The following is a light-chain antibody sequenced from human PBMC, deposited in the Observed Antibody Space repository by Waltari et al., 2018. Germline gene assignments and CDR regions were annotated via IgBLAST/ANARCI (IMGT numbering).Light chain of an antibody. Sequence: QSALTQPASVSGSPGQSITISCTGTSSDVGGYNYVSWFQQPPGKAPKLMIYDVTNRASGVSSRFTGSKSGNTASLTISGLQTDDEADYYCSSYRKSSTAGGVFGTGTKVTVL. CDR1: SSDVGGYNY. CDR2: DVT. CDR3: SSYRKSSTAGGV. J-gene: IGLJ1*01. V-gene: IGLV2-14*03.